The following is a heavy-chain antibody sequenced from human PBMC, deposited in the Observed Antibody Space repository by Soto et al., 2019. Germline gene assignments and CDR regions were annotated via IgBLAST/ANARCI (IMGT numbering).Heavy chain of an antibody. CDR3: ARERVVLVPAATKYNWFDP. CDR2: IYYSGST. J-gene: IGHJ5*02. D-gene: IGHD2-2*01. Sequence: PSETLSLTCTVSGGSISSGDYYWSWIRQPPGKGLEWVGYIYYSGSTYYNPSLKSRVTISVDTSKNQFSLKPSSVTAADTAVYYCARERVVLVPAATKYNWFDPWGQGTLVTVSS. CDR1: GGSISSGDYY. V-gene: IGHV4-30-4*01.